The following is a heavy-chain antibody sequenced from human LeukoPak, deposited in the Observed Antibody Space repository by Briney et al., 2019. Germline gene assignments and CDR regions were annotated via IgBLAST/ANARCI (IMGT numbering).Heavy chain of an antibody. D-gene: IGHD1-14*01. J-gene: IGHJ4*02. CDR3: TRDRSRAEDD. V-gene: IGHV3-7*01. CDR2: INQGGSDK. CDR1: GFTFSGHW. Sequence: GGSLRLSCASSGFTFSGHWMSWVRQAPGKGLEWVANINQGGSDKYYVDSVKGRFTISRDNANSLLYLQMNSLRGEDTAVYYCTRDRSRAEDDWGQGTLVTVSS.